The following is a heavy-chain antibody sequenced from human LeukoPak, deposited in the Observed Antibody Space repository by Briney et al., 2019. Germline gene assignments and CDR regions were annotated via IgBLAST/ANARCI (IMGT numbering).Heavy chain of an antibody. CDR3: ARGYRGSKVVTAMLGRWADYYGMDV. D-gene: IGHD2-21*02. CDR1: GGSLSSSSYY. CDR2: IYYSGST. J-gene: IGHJ6*02. Sequence: SETLSLTCTVSGGSLSSSSYYWGWIRQPPGKGLEWIGSIYYSGSTYYNPSLKSRVTISVDTSKNQFSLKLSSVPAADTAVYYCARGYRGSKVVTAMLGRWADYYGMDVWGQGTTVTVSS. V-gene: IGHV4-39*07.